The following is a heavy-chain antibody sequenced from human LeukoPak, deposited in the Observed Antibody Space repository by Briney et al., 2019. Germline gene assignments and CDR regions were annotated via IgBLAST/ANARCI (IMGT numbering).Heavy chain of an antibody. CDR3: ARDYSYDSSGYFGY. CDR1: GFTFSDYY. J-gene: IGHJ4*02. V-gene: IGHV3-11*04. CDR2: ISSGSTI. D-gene: IGHD3-22*01. Sequence: GGSLRLSCAASGFTFSDYYMSWIRQAPGKGLEWVSYISSGSTIYYADSVKGRFTISRDNAKNSLYLQMNSLRAEDTAVYYCARDYSYDSSGYFGYWGQGTLVTVSS.